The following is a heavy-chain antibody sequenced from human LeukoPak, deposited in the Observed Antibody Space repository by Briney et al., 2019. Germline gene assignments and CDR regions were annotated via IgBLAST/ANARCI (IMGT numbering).Heavy chain of an antibody. CDR3: ARHSPGAGIRYFDY. V-gene: IGHV4-39*01. D-gene: IGHD1-14*01. CDR1: GGSISSSSYY. CDR2: IYYSGST. J-gene: IGHJ4*02. Sequence: SETLSLTCTVSGGSISSSSYYWGWIRQPPGKGLEWIGSIYYSGSTYYNPSLKSRVTISVDTSKNQFTLKLSSVTAADTAVYYCARHSPGAGIRYFDYWGQGTLVTVSS.